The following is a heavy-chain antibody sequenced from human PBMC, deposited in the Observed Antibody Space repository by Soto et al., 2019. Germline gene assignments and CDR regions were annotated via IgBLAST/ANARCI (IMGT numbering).Heavy chain of an antibody. V-gene: IGHV3-74*01. CDR2: INSDESTT. J-gene: IGHJ6*02. CDR1: GFTFSSYW. Sequence: EVQLVESGGGLVQPGGSLRLSCAASGFTFSSYWMHWVRQAPGQGLVWVSRINSDESTTNYAHSVKGRFTISRDNAKNTLYPKMSSLSAEDTAVYYCARGVRNYYGVDVWGQGSTVTVCS. CDR3: ARGVRNYYGVDV.